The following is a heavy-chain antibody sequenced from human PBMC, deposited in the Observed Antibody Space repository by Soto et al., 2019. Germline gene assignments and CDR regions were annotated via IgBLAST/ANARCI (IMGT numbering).Heavy chain of an antibody. J-gene: IGHJ4*02. CDR2: IYSGGST. D-gene: IGHD3-16*01. Sequence: EVQLVESGGGLVQPGGSLRLSCAASGFTGSTKYMSWVRQAPGKGLEWVSVIYSGGSTFYADSVRGRFTISRDNSKNTVNLQMNSLRDEDKAVYYCARESWAADYWGQGTLVTVSS. CDR1: GFTGSTKY. V-gene: IGHV3-66*01. CDR3: ARESWAADY.